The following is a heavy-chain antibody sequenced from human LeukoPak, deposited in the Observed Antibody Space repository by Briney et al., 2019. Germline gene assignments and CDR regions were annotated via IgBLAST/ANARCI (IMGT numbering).Heavy chain of an antibody. CDR3: ARLSPWFDP. CDR1: GGSFSGYY. Sequence: SETLSLTCAVYGGSFSGYYWSWIRQPPGKGLEWIGEINHSGSTNYNPSLKSRVTMSVDTSKNQFSLKLSSVTAADTAVYYCARLSPWFDPWGQETLVTVSS. J-gene: IGHJ5*02. V-gene: IGHV4-34*01. CDR2: INHSGST.